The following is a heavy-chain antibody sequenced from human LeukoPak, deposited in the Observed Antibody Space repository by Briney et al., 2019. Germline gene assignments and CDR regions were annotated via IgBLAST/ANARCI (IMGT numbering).Heavy chain of an antibody. CDR1: GGSFSGYY. CDR3: ARGLVATITWPKPHYFDY. D-gene: IGHD5-12*01. J-gene: IGHJ4*02. CDR2: INHSGST. V-gene: IGHV4-34*01. Sequence: PSETLSLTCAVYGGSFSGYYWSWIRQPPGKGLEWIGEINHSGSTNYNPSLKSRVTISVDTSKNQFSLKLSSVTAAATAVYYCARGLVATITWPKPHYFDYWGQGTLVTASS.